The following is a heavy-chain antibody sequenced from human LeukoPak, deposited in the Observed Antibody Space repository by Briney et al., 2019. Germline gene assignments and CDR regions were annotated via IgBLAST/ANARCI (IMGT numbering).Heavy chain of an antibody. J-gene: IGHJ4*02. CDR3: AKGGKGFPLGLRFDS. D-gene: IGHD2-21*01. V-gene: IGHV4-59*01. CDR1: GGSISTYY. Sequence: PSETLSLTCTVSGGSISTYYWTWLRQPPGKGLEWIGYIYYSGSTNYNPSLKSRVTISVDTSKNQFSLKLTSLTAADTAVYYCAKGGKGFPLGLRFDSGGQGTLVSVSS. CDR2: IYYSGST.